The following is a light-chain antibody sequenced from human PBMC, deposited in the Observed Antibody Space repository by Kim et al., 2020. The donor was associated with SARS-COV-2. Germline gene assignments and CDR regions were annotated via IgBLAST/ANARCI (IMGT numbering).Light chain of an antibody. V-gene: IGLV2-23*02. J-gene: IGLJ2*01. CDR2: EVS. CDR3: CSYAGSHTSV. Sequence: GQSITISCTGTSSDVGNYNLVSWYQLHPGKAPKLIIYEVSKRPSGISNRFSGSKSGNSASLTISGLQADDMADYYCCSYAGSHTSVFGVGTKVTVL. CDR1: SSDVGNYNL.